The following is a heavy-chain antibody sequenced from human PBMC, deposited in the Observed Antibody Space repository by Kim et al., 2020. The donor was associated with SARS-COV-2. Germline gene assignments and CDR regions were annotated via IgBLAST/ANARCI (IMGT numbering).Heavy chain of an antibody. V-gene: IGHV4-39*02. CDR3: ASLKSSGTYDSLHFDH. CDR1: GGPISSSHYY. J-gene: IGHJ4*02. Sequence: SETLSLTCTVSGGPISSSHYYWGWIRQPPGKGLEWAGTIYYTGSTFYNPSLRSRVTISADTSKDHFSLKLTSVTAADTAVYYCASLKSSGTYDSLHFDHWGQGTLVTVSS. D-gene: IGHD3-10*01. CDR2: IYYTGST.